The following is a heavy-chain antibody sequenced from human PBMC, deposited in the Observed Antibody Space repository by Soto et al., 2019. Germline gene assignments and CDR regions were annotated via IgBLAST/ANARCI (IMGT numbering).Heavy chain of an antibody. CDR2: IIPIFGTA. CDR1: GGTLSSYA. D-gene: IGHD6-19*01. V-gene: IGHV1-69*13. Sequence: SVKVSCKASGGTLSSYAISWVRQAPGQGLEWMGGIIPIFGTANYAQKFQGRVTITADESTSTAYMELGSLRSEDTAMYYCASSYSSGWEGLDYWGQGTLVTVSS. CDR3: ASSYSSGWEGLDY. J-gene: IGHJ4*02.